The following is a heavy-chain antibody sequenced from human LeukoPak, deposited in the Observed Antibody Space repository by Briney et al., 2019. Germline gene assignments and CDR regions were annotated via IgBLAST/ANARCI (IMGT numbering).Heavy chain of an antibody. CDR1: GGSISDYY. Sequence: SETLSLTCTISGGSISDYYWSWIRQPPGKGLEWVAYMSYNDGATYNPSLKSRVTISVDTSKNQFSLKLSSVTAADTAVYYCARLVVPAAAFDYWGQGTLVTVSS. V-gene: IGHV4-59*08. CDR2: MSYNDGA. J-gene: IGHJ4*02. CDR3: ARLVVPAAAFDY. D-gene: IGHD2-2*01.